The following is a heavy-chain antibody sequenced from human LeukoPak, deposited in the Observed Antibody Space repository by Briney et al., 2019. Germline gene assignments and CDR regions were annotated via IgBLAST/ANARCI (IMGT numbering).Heavy chain of an antibody. J-gene: IGHJ4*02. CDR3: ASATRDYFDY. V-gene: IGHV4-38-2*02. CDR2: IYHSGST. Sequence: SETLSLTCTVSGYSISSGYYWGWIRQPPGKGLEWIGSIYHSGSTNYNPSLKSRVTMSVDTSKNQFSLKLSSVTAADTAVYYCASATRDYFDYWGQGTLVTVSS. CDR1: GYSISSGYY.